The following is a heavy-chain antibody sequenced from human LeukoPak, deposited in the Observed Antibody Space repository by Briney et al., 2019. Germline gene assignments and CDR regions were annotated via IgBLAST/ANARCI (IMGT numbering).Heavy chain of an antibody. CDR3: ARDGSYSSSSTWFDP. CDR1: GGSISSYY. CDR2: IYYSGST. V-gene: IGHV4-59*01. Sequence: SETLSLTCTVSGGSISSYYWSWIRRPPGKGLEWIGYIYYSGSTNYNPSLKSRVTISVDTSKNQFSLKLSSVTAADTAVYYCARDGSYSSSSTWFDPWGQGTLVTVSS. J-gene: IGHJ5*02. D-gene: IGHD6-6*01.